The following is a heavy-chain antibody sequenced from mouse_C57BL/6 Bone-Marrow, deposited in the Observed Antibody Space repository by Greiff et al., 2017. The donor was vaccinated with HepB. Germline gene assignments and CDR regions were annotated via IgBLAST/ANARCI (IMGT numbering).Heavy chain of an antibody. CDR2: ISDGGSYT. J-gene: IGHJ4*01. CDR3: VRDQGGMVTYAMDY. D-gene: IGHD2-2*01. CDR1: GFTFSSYA. Sequence: DVQLQESGGGLVKPGGSLKLSCAASGFTFSSYAMSWVRQTPEKRLEWVATISDGGSYTYYPDNVKGRFTISRDNAKNNLYLQMSQLKSEETAMYYCVRDQGGMVTYAMDYWGQGTSVTVSS. V-gene: IGHV5-4*01.